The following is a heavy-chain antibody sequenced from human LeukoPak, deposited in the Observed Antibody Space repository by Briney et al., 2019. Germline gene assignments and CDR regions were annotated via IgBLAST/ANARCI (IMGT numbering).Heavy chain of an antibody. CDR1: GFTFSSYW. CDR3: AKDEGYCSGGSCYEHFDY. Sequence: PGGSLGLSCAASGFTFSSYWMSWVRQAPGKGLEWVANIKQDGSEKNYVDSVKGRFTISRDNAKNSLYLQMNSLRTEDTALYYCAKDEGYCSGGSCYEHFDYWGQGTLVTVSS. J-gene: IGHJ4*02. CDR2: IKQDGSEK. D-gene: IGHD2-15*01. V-gene: IGHV3-7*05.